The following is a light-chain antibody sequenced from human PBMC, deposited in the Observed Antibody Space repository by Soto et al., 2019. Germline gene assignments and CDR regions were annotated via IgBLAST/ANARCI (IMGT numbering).Light chain of an antibody. Sequence: EIQMTQSPSTLSASVGDRVTITCRASQSISSWLAWYQQKPGKAPKLLIYDASSLESGVPSRVSGSGSGTEFTLTISSLQPDDFATYYCQQYHSYSRTFGQGTKV. CDR2: DAS. CDR1: QSISSW. CDR3: QQYHSYSRT. V-gene: IGKV1-5*01. J-gene: IGKJ1*01.